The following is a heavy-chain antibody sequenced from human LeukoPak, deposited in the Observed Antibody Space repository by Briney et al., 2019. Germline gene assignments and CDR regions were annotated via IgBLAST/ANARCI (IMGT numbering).Heavy chain of an antibody. CDR1: GYSFTSYW. D-gene: IGHD6-6*01. Sequence: GESLKISCKGSGYSFTSYWIGWVRQMPGKGLEWMGIIYPGDSDTRYSPSFQGQVTISADKSISTAYLQWSSPKASDTAMYYCARQYSSSLDAFDIWGQGTMVTVSS. CDR2: IYPGDSDT. V-gene: IGHV5-51*01. CDR3: ARQYSSSLDAFDI. J-gene: IGHJ3*02.